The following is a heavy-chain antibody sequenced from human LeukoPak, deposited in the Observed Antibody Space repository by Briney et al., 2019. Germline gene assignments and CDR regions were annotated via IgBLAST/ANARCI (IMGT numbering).Heavy chain of an antibody. Sequence: SVKVSCKASGGTFSSYAFSWVRQAPGQGLEWMGRIIPILGIANYAQKFQGRVTITADKSTSTAYMELSSLRSEDTAVYYCARAWYDYGDFLDYWGQGTLVTVSS. CDR2: IIPILGIA. CDR1: GGTFSSYA. V-gene: IGHV1-69*04. CDR3: ARAWYDYGDFLDY. D-gene: IGHD4-17*01. J-gene: IGHJ4*02.